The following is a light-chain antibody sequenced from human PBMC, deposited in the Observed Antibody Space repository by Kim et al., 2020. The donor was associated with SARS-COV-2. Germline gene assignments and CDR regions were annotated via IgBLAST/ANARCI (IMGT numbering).Light chain of an antibody. CDR3: NSRDSSGDHVV. V-gene: IGLV3-19*01. J-gene: IGLJ3*02. Sequence: SSELTQDPAVSVALGQTVRITCQGDSLRNYYASWYQQRPGQAPVLVLYGKNNRPSGIPDRFSGSGSGNTASLTITEAQAEDEADYYCNSRDSSGDHVVFGGGTQLTVL. CDR2: GKN. CDR1: SLRNYY.